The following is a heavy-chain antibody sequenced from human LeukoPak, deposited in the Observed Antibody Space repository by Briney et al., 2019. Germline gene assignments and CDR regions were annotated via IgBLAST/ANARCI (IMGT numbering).Heavy chain of an antibody. J-gene: IGHJ4*02. Sequence: EGSLRLSCAASGFTFSSYGMHWVRQAPGKGLEWVVVIWYDGSNKYYADSVKGRFTISRDNSKNTLYLQMNSQRAEDTAVYYCARERDLIAAAGSNYYFDYWGQGTLVTVSS. CDR2: IWYDGSNK. CDR3: ARERDLIAAAGSNYYFDY. D-gene: IGHD6-13*01. CDR1: GFTFSSYG. V-gene: IGHV3-33*01.